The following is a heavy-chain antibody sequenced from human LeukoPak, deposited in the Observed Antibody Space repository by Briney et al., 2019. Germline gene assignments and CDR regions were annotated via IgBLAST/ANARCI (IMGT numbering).Heavy chain of an antibody. J-gene: IGHJ4*02. CDR2: FYYSGTT. CDR3: AGADRHDYGEDY. CDR1: GDSITNYY. D-gene: IGHD4-17*01. V-gene: IGHV4-59*01. Sequence: PSETLSLTCTVSGDSITNYYWSWIRQPPGKGLEWIGYFYYSGTTDYNPSLKSRVTISIDTSKNQFSLKLTSVTAAGTAVYYCAGADRHDYGEDYWGQGTLVTVSS.